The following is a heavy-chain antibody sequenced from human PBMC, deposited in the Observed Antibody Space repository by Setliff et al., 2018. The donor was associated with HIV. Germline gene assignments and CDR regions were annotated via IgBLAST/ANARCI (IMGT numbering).Heavy chain of an antibody. CDR2: IYYSGLS. J-gene: IGHJ4*02. Sequence: LSLTCSVTGDAISNGGYYWTWIRQPSGKGLEWLGYIYYSGLSLYNPSLKSRISMAVDKSRNRFSLKVDSVTAADTAVYYCAKTLNSWGQGILVTVSS. CDR3: AKTLNS. V-gene: IGHV4-31*02. CDR1: GDAISNGGYY.